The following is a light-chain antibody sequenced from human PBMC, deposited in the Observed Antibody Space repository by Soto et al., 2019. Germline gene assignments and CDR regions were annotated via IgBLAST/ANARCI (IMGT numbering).Light chain of an antibody. V-gene: IGKV3-11*01. CDR1: QSVSSN. CDR2: DAS. J-gene: IGKJ2*01. CDR3: QQRSNWPPGYT. Sequence: EIVLTQSPATLSLSPGERATLSCRASQSVSSNLAWYPQKPGQAPRLLIYDASNRATGIPARFSGSGSGTDFTLTISSLEPEDFAVYYCQQRSNWPPGYTFGQGTKLEIK.